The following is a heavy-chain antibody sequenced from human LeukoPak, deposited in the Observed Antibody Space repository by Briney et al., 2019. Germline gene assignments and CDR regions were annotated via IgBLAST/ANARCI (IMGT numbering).Heavy chain of an antibody. CDR3: AKFGKGRSSSWNAFDI. CDR2: IRFDGSNK. CDR1: GFTFSSYG. V-gene: IGHV3-30*02. Sequence: GGSLRLSCAASGFTFSSYGIHWVRQAPGKGLEWVSFIRFDGSNKDYGDSVMGRFTISRDNSRNMVFLQMNSLKSDDTAMYYCAKFGKGRSSSWNAFDIWGQGTMVTVSS. D-gene: IGHD6-13*01. J-gene: IGHJ3*02.